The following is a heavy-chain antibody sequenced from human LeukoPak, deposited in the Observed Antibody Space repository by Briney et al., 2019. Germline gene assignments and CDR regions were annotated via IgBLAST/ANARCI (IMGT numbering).Heavy chain of an antibody. CDR1: GFTFSSYW. CDR2: INSDGSST. Sequence: GGSLRLSCAASGFTFSSYWMHWVRQAPGKGLVWVSRINSDGSSTSYADSVKGRFTISRDNAKNTLNLQMNSLRAEDTAVYYCARADADFWSGYYRYWGQGTLVTVSS. CDR3: ARADADFWSGYYRY. D-gene: IGHD3-3*01. J-gene: IGHJ4*02. V-gene: IGHV3-74*01.